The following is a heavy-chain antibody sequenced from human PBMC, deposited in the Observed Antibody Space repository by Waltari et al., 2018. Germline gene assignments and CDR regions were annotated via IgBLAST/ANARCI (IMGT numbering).Heavy chain of an antibody. CDR2: INRDGSGT. CDR1: GFIVRSCW. Sequence: EVQLVESGGGLVPPGGSLSLSCAASGFIVRSCWLHWVLQAPERGLVWGSRINRDGSGTSNADSVKGRFTVSRDNAKSTLYLQMNSLRAEDTAVYYCARAGEGAAAYTFDIWGQGTMVTVSS. D-gene: IGHD6-13*01. CDR3: ARAGEGAAAYTFDI. V-gene: IGHV3-74*01. J-gene: IGHJ3*02.